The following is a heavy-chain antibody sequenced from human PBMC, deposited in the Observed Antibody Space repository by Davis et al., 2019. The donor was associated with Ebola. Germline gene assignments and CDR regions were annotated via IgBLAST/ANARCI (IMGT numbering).Heavy chain of an antibody. D-gene: IGHD1-1*01. V-gene: IGHV1-18*04. CDR3: ARAQFPTTSDH. CDR2: INPHNGNT. J-gene: IGHJ4*02. Sequence: ASVKVSCKASGYTFTNYGITWVRQAPGQGLEWMGWINPHNGNTNYAQNVQGRVIMTSDTATTTAYMEVGSLRSDDTAVYYCARAQFPTTSDHWGQGTLVTVSS. CDR1: GYTFTNYG.